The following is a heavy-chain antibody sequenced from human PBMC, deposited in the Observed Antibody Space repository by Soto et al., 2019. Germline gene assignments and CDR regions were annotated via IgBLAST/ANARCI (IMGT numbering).Heavy chain of an antibody. CDR2: IIALFGEA. CDR1: GGKFSTFA. D-gene: IGHD1-1*01. Sequence: QVQLVQSGAEVKRPGSSVKVSCKASGGKFSTFAINWVRQAPGHGLEWMGGIIALFGEANYARKFQGRVTLTAYESTTTTFMELSRLRSDDTAVYYCARGVSSAGPTDDDVNWPRLLWGQGT. J-gene: IGHJ4*02. CDR3: ARGVSSAGPTDDDVNWPRLL. V-gene: IGHV1-69*01.